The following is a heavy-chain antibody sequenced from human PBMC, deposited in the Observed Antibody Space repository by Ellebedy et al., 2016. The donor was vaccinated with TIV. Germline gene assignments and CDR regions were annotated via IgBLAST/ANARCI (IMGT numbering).Heavy chain of an antibody. Sequence: ASVKVSCXASGYTFTSYDINWVRQATGQGLEWMGWMNPNSGNTGYAQKFQGRVTMTRDTSISTAYMDLSRLRSDDTAVYYCATAGSSGKDYFDYWGQGTPVTVSS. V-gene: IGHV1-8*01. CDR1: GYTFTSYD. J-gene: IGHJ4*02. CDR2: MNPNSGNT. D-gene: IGHD6-19*01. CDR3: ATAGSSGKDYFDY.